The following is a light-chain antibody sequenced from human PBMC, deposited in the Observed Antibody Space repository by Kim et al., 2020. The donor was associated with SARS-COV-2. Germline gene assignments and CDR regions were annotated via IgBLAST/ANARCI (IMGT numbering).Light chain of an antibody. CDR1: SSSIGAVYD. Sequence: QSVLTQPPSVSGAPGQRITISCTGSSSSIGAVYDVHWYQQLPRTAPKLLIYRNNNRPSGVPDRFSASKSGTSASLTITGLQAEDEADYYCQSYDTRLNVWVFGGGTKLTVL. CDR2: RNN. V-gene: IGLV1-40*01. J-gene: IGLJ3*02. CDR3: QSYDTRLNVWV.